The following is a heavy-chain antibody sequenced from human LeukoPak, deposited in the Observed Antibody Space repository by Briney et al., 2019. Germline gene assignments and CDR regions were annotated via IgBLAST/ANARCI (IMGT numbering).Heavy chain of an antibody. J-gene: IGHJ4*02. Sequence: GASVKVSCKASGYTFTSYGISWVRHAPGQGLEWMGWISAYNVNTNYAQKLQGRVTMTTDTSTSTAYMELRILRSDDTAVYYCARASTMITFGGVIVPGGDYWGQGTLVTVSS. CDR2: ISAYNVNT. D-gene: IGHD3-16*02. CDR3: ARASTMITFGGVIVPGGDY. CDR1: GYTFTSYG. V-gene: IGHV1-18*01.